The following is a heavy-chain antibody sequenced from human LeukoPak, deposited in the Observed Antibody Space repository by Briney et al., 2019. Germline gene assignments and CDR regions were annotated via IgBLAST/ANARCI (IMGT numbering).Heavy chain of an antibody. CDR2: INHSGST. V-gene: IGHV4-34*01. CDR1: GGSFSGYY. CDR3: ARGHAARRPPFDY. J-gene: IGHJ4*02. Sequence: SETLSLTCAVYGGSFSGYYWSWIRQPPGKGLEWIGEINHSGSTNYNPSLKSRVTISVDTSKNQFSLKLSSVTAADTAVYYCARGHAARRPPFDYWGQGTLVTVSS. D-gene: IGHD6-6*01.